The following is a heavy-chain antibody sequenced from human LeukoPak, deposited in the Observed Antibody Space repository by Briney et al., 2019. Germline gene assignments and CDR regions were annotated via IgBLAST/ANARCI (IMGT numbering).Heavy chain of an antibody. J-gene: IGHJ4*02. V-gene: IGHV3-21*01. Sequence: GGSLRLSCAASGFTFSSYSMNWVRQGPGKGLEWVSSISSSSSYIYYADSVKGRFTISRDNAKNSLYLQMNSLRAEDTAVYYCARDQEYYDSSGYFDYWGQGTLVTVSS. D-gene: IGHD3-22*01. CDR1: GFTFSSYS. CDR2: ISSSSSYI. CDR3: ARDQEYYDSSGYFDY.